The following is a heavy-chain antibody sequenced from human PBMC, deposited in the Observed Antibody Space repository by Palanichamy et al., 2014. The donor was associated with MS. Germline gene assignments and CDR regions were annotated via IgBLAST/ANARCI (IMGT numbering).Heavy chain of an antibody. CDR2: IYTSGST. D-gene: IGHD2-15*01. J-gene: IGHJ3*02. V-gene: IGHV4-61*02. CDR1: GGSISSGSYY. CDR3: ARDRYCSGGSCYSSI. Sequence: QVQLQESGPGLVKPSQTLSLTYTVSGGSISSGSYYWSWIRQPAGKGLEWIGRIYTSGSTNYNPSLKSRVTISVDTSKNQFSLKLSSVTAADTAVYYCARDRYCSGGSCYSSIWGQGTMVTVSS.